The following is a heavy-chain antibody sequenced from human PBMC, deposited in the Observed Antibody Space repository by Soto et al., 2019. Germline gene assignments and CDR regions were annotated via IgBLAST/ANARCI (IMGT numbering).Heavy chain of an antibody. J-gene: IGHJ4*02. CDR3: ARDGYNGIDY. Sequence: TSEILSLTCTVSGGSISSYYWSWIRQPPGKGLEWIGYIYYSGSTNYNPSLKSRVTISVDTSKNQFSLKLSSVTAADTAVYYCARDGYNGIDYWGQGTLVTVSS. CDR1: GGSISSYY. CDR2: IYYSGST. V-gene: IGHV4-59*01. D-gene: IGHD5-12*01.